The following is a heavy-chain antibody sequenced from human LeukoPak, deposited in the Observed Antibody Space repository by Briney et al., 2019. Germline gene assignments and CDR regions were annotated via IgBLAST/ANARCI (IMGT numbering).Heavy chain of an antibody. CDR2: ISGSGGST. CDR1: GFTVSSNY. D-gene: IGHD5-24*01. Sequence: PGGSLRLSCAASGFTVSSNYMSWVRQAPGKGLEWVSAISGSGGSTYYADSVKGRFTISRDNSKNTLYLQMNSLRAEDTAVYYCAKDYEDRGWLQRTGGDYWGQGTLVTVSS. J-gene: IGHJ4*02. CDR3: AKDYEDRGWLQRTGGDY. V-gene: IGHV3-23*01.